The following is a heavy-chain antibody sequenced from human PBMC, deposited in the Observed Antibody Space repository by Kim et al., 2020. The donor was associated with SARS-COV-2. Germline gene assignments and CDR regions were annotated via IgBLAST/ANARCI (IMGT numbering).Heavy chain of an antibody. CDR2: ISYDGSNK. Sequence: GGSLRLSCAASGFTFSSYGMHWVRQAPGKGLEWVAVISYDGSNKYYADSVKGRFTISRDNSKNTLYLQMNSLRAEDTAVYYCAKDHYDILTGYYNDYYYGMDVWGQGTTVTVSS. V-gene: IGHV3-30*18. CDR3: AKDHYDILTGYYNDYYYGMDV. J-gene: IGHJ6*02. D-gene: IGHD3-9*01. CDR1: GFTFSSYG.